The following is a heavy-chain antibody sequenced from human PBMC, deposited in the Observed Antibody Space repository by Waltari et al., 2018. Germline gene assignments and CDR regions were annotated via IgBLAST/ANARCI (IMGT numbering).Heavy chain of an antibody. V-gene: IGHV3-9*01. J-gene: IGHJ4*02. CDR3: ARAGTYYYDSTTDY. CDR1: GFTFDDYA. D-gene: IGHD3-22*01. CDR2: ITWNSGTV. Sequence: EVQLVQSGGGLVQPGRSLRLSCAASGFTFDDYAMHWVRQAPGKGLEWVSGITWNSGTVGYADSVKGRFAISRDNGKNSLYLQMNRLRPEDTAVYYCARAGTYYYDSTTDYWGQGTLVTVSS.